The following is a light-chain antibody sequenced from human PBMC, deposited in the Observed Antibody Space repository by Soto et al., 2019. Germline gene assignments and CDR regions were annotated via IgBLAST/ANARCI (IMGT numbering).Light chain of an antibody. Sequence: IQMTQSPSTLSASVGDRVTITCRASQSINNWLAWYQQKPGKAPKLQIYRASSLENGVPSRFSGRGSGTEFIFTITSLQPDDFATYYGQQYSSASTFGQGTKVEI. V-gene: IGKV1-5*03. CDR1: QSINNW. CDR2: RAS. CDR3: QQYSSAST. J-gene: IGKJ1*01.